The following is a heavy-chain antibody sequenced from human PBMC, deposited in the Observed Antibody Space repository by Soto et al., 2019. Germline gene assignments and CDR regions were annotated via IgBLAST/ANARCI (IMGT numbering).Heavy chain of an antibody. CDR2: INSDGSST. CDR1: GFTFSSYW. CDR3: ARCFGGVIVDYDAFDI. D-gene: IGHD3-16*02. J-gene: IGHJ3*02. V-gene: IGHV3-74*01. Sequence: GGSLRLSCAASGFTFSSYWMHWVRQAPGKGLVWVSRINSDGSSTSYANSVKGRFTISRDNAKNTLYLQMNSLRAEDTAVYYCARCFGGVIVDYDAFDIWGQGTMVTVSS.